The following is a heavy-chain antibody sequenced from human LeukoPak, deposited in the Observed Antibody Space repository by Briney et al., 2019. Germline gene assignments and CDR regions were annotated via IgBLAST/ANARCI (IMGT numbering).Heavy chain of an antibody. V-gene: IGHV4-34*01. Sequence: SETLSLTCAVYGASFSGYYWTWIRQPPGKGLEWIGEINHSGSTNYNPSLKSRVTISVDKSKNQFSLKLSSVTAADTAVYYCARDTVGYSSSYNWFDPWGQGTLVTVSS. D-gene: IGHD6-13*01. J-gene: IGHJ5*02. CDR2: INHSGST. CDR3: ARDTVGYSSSYNWFDP. CDR1: GASFSGYY.